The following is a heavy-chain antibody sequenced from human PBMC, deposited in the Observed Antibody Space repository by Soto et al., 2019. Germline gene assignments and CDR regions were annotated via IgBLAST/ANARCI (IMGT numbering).Heavy chain of an antibody. CDR1: GGSISSGGYY. D-gene: IGHD6-13*01. Sequence: QVQLQESGPGLVKPSQTLSLTCTVSGGSISSGGYYWSWIRQHPGKGLEWIGYIYYSGSTYYNPSLKSRVTTSVDTSKKQFTVTLGSVTAADTAVYYWARAAHYSRTFRGFDPWGQGTLVTVSS. V-gene: IGHV4-31*03. CDR3: ARAAHYSRTFRGFDP. J-gene: IGHJ5*02. CDR2: IYYSGST.